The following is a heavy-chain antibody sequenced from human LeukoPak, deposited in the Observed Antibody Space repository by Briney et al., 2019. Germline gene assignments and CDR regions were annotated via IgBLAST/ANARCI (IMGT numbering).Heavy chain of an antibody. Sequence: PGGSLRLSCAASGFTSSSYWMSWVRQAPGKGLEWVANIKQDGSEKYYVDSVKGRFTISRDNAKNSLYLQMNSLRAEDTAVYYCAKQLLPPDYFDYWGQGTLVTVSS. D-gene: IGHD6-6*01. CDR3: AKQLLPPDYFDY. J-gene: IGHJ4*02. CDR2: IKQDGSEK. V-gene: IGHV3-7*01. CDR1: GFTSSSYW.